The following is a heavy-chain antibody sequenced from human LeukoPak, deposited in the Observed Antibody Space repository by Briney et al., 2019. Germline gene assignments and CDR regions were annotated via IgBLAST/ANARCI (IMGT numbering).Heavy chain of an antibody. CDR3: AKDNRRHYTSGPNPDSLH. Sequence: GGSLRLSCAGSGVIFNNYAMHWVRQPPGKGLEWVSGISWNSGSIDYADSVKGRFTISRDNAKNSLYLQMNSLRVEGTAFYYCAKDNRRHYTSGPNPDSLHWGQGALVTVSS. CDR2: ISWNSGSI. CDR1: GVIFNNYA. D-gene: IGHD6-19*01. V-gene: IGHV3-9*01. J-gene: IGHJ4*02.